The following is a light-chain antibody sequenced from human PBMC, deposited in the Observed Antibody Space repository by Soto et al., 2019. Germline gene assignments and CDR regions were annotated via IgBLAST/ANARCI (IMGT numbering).Light chain of an antibody. J-gene: IGKJ1*01. CDR2: GAS. Sequence: IGLAQSPGTLSVSPGERSTLSCRASQSVSSSYLAWYQQKPGQAPRLLIYGASSRATGIPDRFSVSGSGPDFTLTISRLEPEDFAVYYCQQYGSSRWKFAQGTKVDIK. V-gene: IGKV3-20*01. CDR3: QQYGSSRWK. CDR1: QSVSSSY.